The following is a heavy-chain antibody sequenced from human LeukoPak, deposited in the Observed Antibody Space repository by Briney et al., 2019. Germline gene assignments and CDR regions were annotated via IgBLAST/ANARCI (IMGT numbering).Heavy chain of an antibody. CDR2: IGLSSGNT. J-gene: IGHJ4*02. V-gene: IGHV3-48*02. D-gene: IGHD4-11*01. CDR3: ARDLDYSFDY. CDR1: GFTVSSNY. Sequence: GGSLRLSCAASGFTVSSNYMNWVRQAPGKGLEWISYIGLSSGNTFYAESVEGRFTISSDNAKNSLYLVMNFLRDEDTAVYYCARDLDYSFDYWGQGAQVIVSS.